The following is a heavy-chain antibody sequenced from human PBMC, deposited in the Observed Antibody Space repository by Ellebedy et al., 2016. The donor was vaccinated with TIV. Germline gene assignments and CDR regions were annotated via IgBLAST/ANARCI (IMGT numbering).Heavy chain of an antibody. J-gene: IGHJ3*02. D-gene: IGHD3-10*01. CDR1: VFTFSSYS. CDR2: ILISISTI. Sequence: GESLKISCASSVFTFSSYSLNCFLPAPGKGLEWFSSILISISTIYYADSMKGRFTISRDNAKNSLYLQMNSLRAEDTAVYYCARGGGSRLKQAFDIWGQG. CDR3: ARGGGSRLKQAFDI. V-gene: IGHV3-48*04.